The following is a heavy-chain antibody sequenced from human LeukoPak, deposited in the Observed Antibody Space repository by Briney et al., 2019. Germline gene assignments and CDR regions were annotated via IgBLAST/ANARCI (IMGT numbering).Heavy chain of an antibody. V-gene: IGHV1-8*01. CDR3: ARVKYGSGRKGYYYYFMDV. D-gene: IGHD3-10*01. CDR1: GYTFSTYD. Sequence: GASVKVSCKASGYTFSTYDINWVRQAAGQSLQWMGWINPKSGNTYYAEDFQGRVTMSRNTSTNTAYMELSSLRSEDTAVYFCARVKYGSGRKGYYYYFMDVWGKGTTVTVSS. J-gene: IGHJ6*03. CDR2: INPKSGNT.